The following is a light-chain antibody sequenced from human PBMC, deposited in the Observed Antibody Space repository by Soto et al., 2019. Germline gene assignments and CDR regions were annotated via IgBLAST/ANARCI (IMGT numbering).Light chain of an antibody. V-gene: IGLV2-14*01. CDR3: SSYTLSSTWV. Sequence: QSALTQPASVSGSPGQSITISCTGTSNDIGLYNYVSWYQQHPGKAPKLVIYEVTYRPSGVSDRFSGSKSDNTASLTISGLQAEDEADYYCSSYTLSSTWVFDGGTKVTVL. J-gene: IGLJ3*02. CDR1: SNDIGLYNY. CDR2: EVT.